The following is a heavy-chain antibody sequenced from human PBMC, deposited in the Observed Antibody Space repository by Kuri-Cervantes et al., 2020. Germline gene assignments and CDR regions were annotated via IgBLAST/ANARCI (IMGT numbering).Heavy chain of an antibody. D-gene: IGHD3-22*01. CDR3: ARVGTITMIVVVIIGAFGAFDI. V-gene: IGHV3-74*01. Sequence: GESLKISCAASGFTFSDYYMSWIRQAPGKGLVWVSRINSDGSSTSYADSVKGRFTISRDNAKNTLYLQMNSLRAEDTAVYYCARVGTITMIVVVIIGAFGAFDIWGQGTMVTVSS. J-gene: IGHJ3*02. CDR1: GFTFSDYY. CDR2: INSDGSST.